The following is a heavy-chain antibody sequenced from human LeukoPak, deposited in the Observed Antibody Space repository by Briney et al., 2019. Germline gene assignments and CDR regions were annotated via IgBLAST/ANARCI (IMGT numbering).Heavy chain of an antibody. J-gene: IGHJ3*02. D-gene: IGHD1-1*01. CDR2: IYYSGST. CDR1: GVSISSSSYY. CDR3: ARWPGLRTDAFDI. V-gene: IGHV4-39*07. Sequence: SETLSLTCTVSGVSISSSSYYWGWIRQPPGKGLEWIGSIYYSGSTYYNPSLKSRVTISVDKSKNQFSLKLSSVTAADTAVYYCARWPGLRTDAFDIWGQGTMVTVSS.